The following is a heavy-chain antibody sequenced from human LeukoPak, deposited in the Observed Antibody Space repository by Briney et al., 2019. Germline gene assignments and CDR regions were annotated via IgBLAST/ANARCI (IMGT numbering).Heavy chain of an antibody. CDR1: GFTFSSYA. J-gene: IGHJ4*02. CDR3: AKGKITFGGVMDWGDYDY. D-gene: IGHD3-16*01. CDR2: ISGSGGST. V-gene: IGHV3-23*01. Sequence: GGSLRLSCAASGFTFSSYAMSWVRQAPGKGLEWVSAISGSGGSTYYADSVKGRFTISRDNSKNTLYLLMNSVRAEDTAVYYCAKGKITFGGVMDWGDYDYWGQGTLVTVSS.